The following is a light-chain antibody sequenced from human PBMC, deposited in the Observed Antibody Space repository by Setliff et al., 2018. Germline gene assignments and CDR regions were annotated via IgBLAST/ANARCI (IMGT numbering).Light chain of an antibody. J-gene: IGLJ1*01. Sequence: VLTKPPSASGTPGQRVTISCSGSSSNIGSNTVNWYQQLPGTAPKLLIYRNNQRPSGVPDRFSGSKSGTSASLAISGLQSEDEADYYCAAWDDSLNGYVFASGTKVTVL. CDR2: RNN. CDR1: SSNIGSNT. V-gene: IGLV1-44*01. CDR3: AAWDDSLNGYV.